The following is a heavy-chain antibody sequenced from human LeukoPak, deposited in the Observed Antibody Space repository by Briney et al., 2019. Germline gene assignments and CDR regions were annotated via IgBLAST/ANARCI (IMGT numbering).Heavy chain of an antibody. CDR3: ARDLRSIAARRRGYYFDY. CDR1: GYTFTGYY. D-gene: IGHD6-6*01. J-gene: IGHJ4*02. V-gene: IGHV1-2*02. CDR2: INPNSGGT. Sequence: GASVKVSCKASGYTFTGYYMHWVRQAPGQGLEWMGWINPNSGGTNYAQKFQGRVTMTRDTSISTAYMELSRLRSDDTAVYYCARDLRSIAARRRGYYFDYWGQGTLVTVSS.